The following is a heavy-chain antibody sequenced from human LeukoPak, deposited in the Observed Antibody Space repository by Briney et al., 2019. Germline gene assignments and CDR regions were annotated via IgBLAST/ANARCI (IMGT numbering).Heavy chain of an antibody. CDR3: ARGHQQLSPDFDY. CDR2: MNPNSGNA. Sequence: ASVKVSCKASGYTFTSYDINWVRQAPGQGLEWMGWMNPNSGNAGYAQKFQGRVTMTRNTSISTAYMELSSLRSEDTAVYYCARGHQQLSPDFDYWGQGTLVTVSS. CDR1: GYTFTSYD. J-gene: IGHJ4*02. V-gene: IGHV1-8*01. D-gene: IGHD6-13*01.